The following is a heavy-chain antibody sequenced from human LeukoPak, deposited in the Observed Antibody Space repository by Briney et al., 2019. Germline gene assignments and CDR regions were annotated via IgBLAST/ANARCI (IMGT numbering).Heavy chain of an antibody. J-gene: IGHJ4*02. CDR1: GGSISSGDYY. D-gene: IGHD2/OR15-2a*01. CDR3: ARGGYYPKKYYFDY. Sequence: SETLSLTCTVSGGSISSGDYYWSWIRQPPGKGLEWIGYIYYSGSTNYNPSLKSRVTISVDTSKNQFSLKLSSVTAADTAVYYCARGGYYPKKYYFDYWGQGTLVTVSS. V-gene: IGHV4-61*08. CDR2: IYYSGST.